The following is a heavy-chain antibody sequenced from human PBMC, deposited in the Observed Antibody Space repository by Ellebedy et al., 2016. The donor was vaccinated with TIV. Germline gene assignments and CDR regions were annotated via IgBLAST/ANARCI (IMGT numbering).Heavy chain of an antibody. CDR1: GYTFGNYD. D-gene: IGHD6-25*01. V-gene: IGHV1-18*04. J-gene: IGHJ4*02. CDR3: GRGGYIPVRGFDY. CDR2: ISADKGDT. Sequence: AASVKVSCKTSGYTFGNYDVTWVRQAPGQGLEWMGLISADKGDTKYSQKAQGRVTLTIDTSTNTAYMELRSLRSDDTAVYYCGRGGYIPVRGFDYWGQGTLVTVSS.